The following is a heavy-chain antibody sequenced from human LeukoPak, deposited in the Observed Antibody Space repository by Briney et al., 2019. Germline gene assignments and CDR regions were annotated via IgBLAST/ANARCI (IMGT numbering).Heavy chain of an antibody. V-gene: IGHV3-33*06. D-gene: IGHD3-3*01. Sequence: GGSLRLSCAASGFNFSSYDMHWVRQAPGKGLEWVAVIWSDGNKKHYVDSVKGRFTISRDNSKNTLYLQMNSLRAEDTAVYYCAKPTSGYYFEYWGQGTLVTVSS. J-gene: IGHJ4*02. CDR1: GFNFSSYD. CDR3: AKPTSGYYFEY. CDR2: IWSDGNKK.